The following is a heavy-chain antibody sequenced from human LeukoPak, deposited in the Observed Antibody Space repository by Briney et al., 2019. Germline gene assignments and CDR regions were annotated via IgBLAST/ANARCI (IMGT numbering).Heavy chain of an antibody. CDR1: GDSISSTNW. Sequence: PSETLSLTCAVSGDSISSTNWWSWVRQPPGKGLEWIGEIYHGGSTNYNPSLKSRVIISVDKSKNQFSLRPSSVTAADTAVYYCARGVRDCSDGTCYRDLDHWGQGILVTVSS. V-gene: IGHV4-4*02. CDR2: IYHGGST. CDR3: ARGVRDCSDGTCYRDLDH. J-gene: IGHJ4*02. D-gene: IGHD2-15*01.